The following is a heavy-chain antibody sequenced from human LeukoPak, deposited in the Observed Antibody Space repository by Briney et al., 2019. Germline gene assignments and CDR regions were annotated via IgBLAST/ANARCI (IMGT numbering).Heavy chain of an antibody. J-gene: IGHJ4*02. CDR3: VRDLILVWTPGDDFDH. V-gene: IGHV3-13*01. CDR1: GFTFNNYG. D-gene: IGHD3-16*01. Sequence: PGGSLRLSCAASGFTFNNYGMHWVRQTAGKGLEWVSAVGIAGDTFYAGSVRGRFTISRENAKNTVYLQMNSLRAEDTAVYYCVRDLILVWTPGDDFDHWGQGTLVTVSS. CDR2: VGIAGDT.